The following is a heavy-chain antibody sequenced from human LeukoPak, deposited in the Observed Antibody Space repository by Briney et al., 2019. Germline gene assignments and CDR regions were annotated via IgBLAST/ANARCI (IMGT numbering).Heavy chain of an antibody. CDR3: ASNTCYYDSSGYYSEAFDI. CDR1: GGSISSYY. J-gene: IGHJ3*02. CDR2: IYYSGST. D-gene: IGHD3-22*01. Sequence: SETLSLTCTVSGGSISSYYWSWIRQPPGKGLEWIGYIYYSGSTNYNPSLKSRVTISVDTSKNQFSLKLSSVTAADTAVYYCASNTCYYDSSGYYSEAFDIWGQGTMVTVSS. V-gene: IGHV4-59*12.